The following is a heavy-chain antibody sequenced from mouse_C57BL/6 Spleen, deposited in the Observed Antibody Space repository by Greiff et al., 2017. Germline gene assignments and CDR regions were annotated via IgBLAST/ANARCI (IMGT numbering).Heavy chain of an antibody. Sequence: VQLQQPGAELVKPGASVKMSCKASGYTFTSYWITWVKQRPGQGLEWIGDIYPGSGSTNSNEKFKSKATLTVDTSSSTAYMQLSSLTSEDSAVYYCARDGYYYGSSLYAMDYWGQGASGTVSS. CDR1: GYTFTSYW. J-gene: IGHJ4*01. D-gene: IGHD1-1*01. V-gene: IGHV1-55*01. CDR2: IYPGSGST. CDR3: ARDGYYYGSSLYAMDY.